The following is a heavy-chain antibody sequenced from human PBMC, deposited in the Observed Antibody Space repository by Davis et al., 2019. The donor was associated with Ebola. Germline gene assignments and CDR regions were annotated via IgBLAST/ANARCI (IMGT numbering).Heavy chain of an antibody. D-gene: IGHD4-17*01. CDR2: THNSGST. Sequence: PSETLSLTCSVSRGSISTWYWSWIRQSPGKGLEWIGYTHNSGSTKYNPSLKSRVTISLHTSKNEVSLKLSSVTAADTAVYYCARSAYGDYAMVFDYWGQGMLVTVSS. J-gene: IGHJ4*02. V-gene: IGHV4-59*01. CDR3: ARSAYGDYAMVFDY. CDR1: RGSISTWY.